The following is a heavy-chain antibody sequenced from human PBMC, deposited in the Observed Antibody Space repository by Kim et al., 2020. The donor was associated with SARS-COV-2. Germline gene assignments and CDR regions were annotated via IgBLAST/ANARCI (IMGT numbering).Heavy chain of an antibody. CDR3: ARYVGSFPSFDK. Sequence: SETLSLTCTVSGASLNSGDSYYSWVRQPPGKVLEWIGYSYFSGTTYYNPSLKSRVVISVDTSNNRFSLKLSSVTAADTAAYFCARYVGSFPSFDKWGPGT. CDR1: GASLNSGDSY. J-gene: IGHJ4*02. V-gene: IGHV4-30-4*01. D-gene: IGHD1-26*01. CDR2: SYFSGTT.